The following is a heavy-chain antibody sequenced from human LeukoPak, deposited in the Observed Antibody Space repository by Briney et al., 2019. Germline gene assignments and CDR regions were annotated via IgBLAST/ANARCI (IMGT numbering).Heavy chain of an antibody. D-gene: IGHD3-16*01. CDR2: ISSGSSFQ. V-gene: IGHV3-21*01. CDR3: AREGDPPGFYYYHHLDV. J-gene: IGHJ6*03. Sequence: GGSLRLSCAASGFDFSVYAIDWVRQAPGRGLEWVSSISSGSSFQNYADSVKGRFTISRDNAKNSVYLQMNRLRAEDTAVYFCAREGDPPGFYYYHHLDVWGKGTTVTVSS. CDR1: GFDFSVYA.